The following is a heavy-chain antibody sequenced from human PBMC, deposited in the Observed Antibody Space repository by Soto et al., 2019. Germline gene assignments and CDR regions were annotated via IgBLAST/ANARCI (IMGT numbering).Heavy chain of an antibody. Sequence: SLRLSCAASGFTVSNNYMSWVRQAPGKGLEWVSVIYSGGGTYYADSVKGRFTISRDNSKNTLYLQMNSLRAEATAVSYCARYGDYLYYFDYWGQGTLVTVSS. CDR3: ARYGDYLYYFDY. CDR1: GFTVSNNY. J-gene: IGHJ4*02. D-gene: IGHD4-17*01. V-gene: IGHV3-53*01. CDR2: IYSGGGT.